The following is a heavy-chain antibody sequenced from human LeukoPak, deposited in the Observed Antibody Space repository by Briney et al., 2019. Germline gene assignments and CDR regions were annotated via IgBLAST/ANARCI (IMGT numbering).Heavy chain of an antibody. CDR2: IIPIFGTA. CDR3: ARDARNGLWVVNPYMDV. J-gene: IGHJ6*03. CDR1: GGTFSSYA. Sequence: SVKVSCKASGGTFSSYAISWVRQAPGQGLEWMGGIIPIFGTANYAQKFQGRVTITADESTSTAYMELSSLRSEDTAVYYCARDARNGLWVVNPYMDVWGKGTTVTVPS. D-gene: IGHD4-23*01. V-gene: IGHV1-69*13.